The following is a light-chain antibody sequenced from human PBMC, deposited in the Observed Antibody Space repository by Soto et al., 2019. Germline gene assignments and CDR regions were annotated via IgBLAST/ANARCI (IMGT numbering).Light chain of an antibody. CDR1: QSPVTSDGNTY. J-gene: IGKJ2*01. CDR2: KVS. CDR3: MQGSRGPYT. V-gene: IGKV2-30*01. Sequence: DVVMTQSPLALSVTLGQPASISCRSSQSPVTSDGNTYLNWFLQRPGQSPRRLIYKVSDRDSVVPDRFSGSGSGTDFTLKISRVEAADVGVYYCMQGSRGPYTFGQGTKLEIK.